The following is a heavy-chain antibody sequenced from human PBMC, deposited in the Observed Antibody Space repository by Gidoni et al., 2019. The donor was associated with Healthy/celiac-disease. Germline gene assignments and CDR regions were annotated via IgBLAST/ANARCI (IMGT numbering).Heavy chain of an antibody. CDR3: TREGSITMVRGVTSPFDY. J-gene: IGHJ4*02. CDR1: GFPFGDYA. Sequence: EVPLVESGGGLVQPGRSLRLSCTASGFPFGDYAMSWFRQAPGKGLEWVGVIRSKAYGGTTEYAASVKGRFTISRDDSKSIADLQMNSLKTEDTAVYYCTREGSITMVRGVTSPFDYWGQGTLVTVSS. V-gene: IGHV3-49*03. CDR2: IRSKAYGGTT. D-gene: IGHD3-10*01.